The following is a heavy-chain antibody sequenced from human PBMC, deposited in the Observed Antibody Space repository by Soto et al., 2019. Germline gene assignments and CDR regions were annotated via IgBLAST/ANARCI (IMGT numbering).Heavy chain of an antibody. CDR1: GGSFSGYY. J-gene: IGHJ6*02. D-gene: IGHD3-10*01. Sequence: QVQLQQWGAGLLKPSETLSLTCAVYGGSFSGYYWSWIRQPPGKGLEWIGEINHSGSTNYNPSLKSRVTISXXTXKXXFSLKLSSVTAADTAVYYCARERYYYGSHYYGMDVWGQGTTVTVSS. CDR2: INHSGST. CDR3: ARERYYYGSHYYGMDV. V-gene: IGHV4-34*01.